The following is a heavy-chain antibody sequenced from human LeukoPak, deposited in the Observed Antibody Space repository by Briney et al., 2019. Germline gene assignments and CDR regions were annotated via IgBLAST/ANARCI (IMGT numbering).Heavy chain of an antibody. Sequence: GGSLRLSCTASGFTFSSYIMTWVRQAPGKGLKWVSTITTGDGNTYYADSVKGRFTVSRDNAKNTLYLQMNSLRAEDTAVYYCARDAPPYYYDSSGPEEYFQHWGQGTLVTVSS. CDR2: ITTGDGNT. J-gene: IGHJ1*01. CDR3: ARDAPPYYYDSSGPEEYFQH. V-gene: IGHV3-23*01. CDR1: GFTFSSYI. D-gene: IGHD3-22*01.